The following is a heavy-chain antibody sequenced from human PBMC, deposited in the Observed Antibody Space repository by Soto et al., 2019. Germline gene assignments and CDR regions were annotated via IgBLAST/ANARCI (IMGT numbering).Heavy chain of an antibody. J-gene: IGHJ4*02. CDR3: ARVVGSGSYHMFDY. Sequence: QVQLVQSGAEVKKPGASVKVSCKASGYTFTGYYMHWVRQAPGQGLEWMGWINPNSGGTNYAQKFQGWVTMTWDTSISTAYMELSRLRSDDTAVYYCARVVGSGSYHMFDYWGQGTLVTVSS. CDR1: GYTFTGYY. CDR2: INPNSGGT. D-gene: IGHD3-10*01. V-gene: IGHV1-2*04.